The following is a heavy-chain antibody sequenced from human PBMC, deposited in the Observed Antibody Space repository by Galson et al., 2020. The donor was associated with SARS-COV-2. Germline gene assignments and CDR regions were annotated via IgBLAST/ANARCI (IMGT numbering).Heavy chain of an antibody. D-gene: IGHD3-3*01. J-gene: IGHJ4*02. CDR2: IRSKAYGGTT. V-gene: IGHV3-49*03. CDR3: TRKDFWSGYYADY. Sequence: GESLKISCTASGFTFGDYAMSWFRQAPGKGLEWVGFIRSKAYGGTTEYAASVKGRFTISRDDSKSIAYLQMNSLKTEDTAVYYCTRKDFWSGYYADYWGQGTLVTVS. CDR1: GFTFGDYA.